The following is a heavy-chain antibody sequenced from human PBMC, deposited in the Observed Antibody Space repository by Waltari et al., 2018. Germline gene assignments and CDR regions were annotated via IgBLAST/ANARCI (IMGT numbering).Heavy chain of an antibody. D-gene: IGHD1-20*01. CDR1: GGSFSGYY. CDR3: ARGRRYFIDYYYYMDV. V-gene: IGHV4-34*01. Sequence: QVQLQQWGAGLLKPSETLSLTCAVYGGSFSGYYWSWIRQPPGKGLEWIGEINHSGSTNYNPSLKGRVTISVDTSKNQFSLKLSSVTAADTAVYYCARGRRYFIDYYYYMDVWGKGTTVTVSS. CDR2: INHSGST. J-gene: IGHJ6*03.